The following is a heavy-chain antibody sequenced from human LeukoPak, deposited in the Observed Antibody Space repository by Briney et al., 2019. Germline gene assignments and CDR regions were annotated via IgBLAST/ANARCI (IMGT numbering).Heavy chain of an antibody. D-gene: IGHD6-13*01. CDR1: GFTFSSYA. Sequence: GGSLRLSCAASGFTFSSYAMHWVRQAPGKGLEWVAVISYDGSNKYYADSVKGRFTISRDNSKNTLYLQMNSLRAEDTAVYYCARGVVSSSWYYYYYVDVWGKGTTVTVSS. V-gene: IGHV3-30*04. CDR2: ISYDGSNK. CDR3: ARGVVSSSWYYYYYVDV. J-gene: IGHJ6*03.